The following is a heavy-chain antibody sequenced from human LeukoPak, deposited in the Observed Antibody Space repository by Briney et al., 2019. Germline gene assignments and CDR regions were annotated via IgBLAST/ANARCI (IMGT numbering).Heavy chain of an antibody. Sequence: GGSLRLSCAASGFTFSSYSMNWVRQAPGKGLEWVSSISSSSSYIYYADSVKGRFTISRDNAKNSLYLQMNSLRAEDTAVYYCAARGYNSVFDYWGQGTPVTVSP. CDR3: AARGYNSVFDY. CDR2: ISSSSSYI. CDR1: GFTFSSYS. D-gene: IGHD5-24*01. J-gene: IGHJ4*02. V-gene: IGHV3-21*01.